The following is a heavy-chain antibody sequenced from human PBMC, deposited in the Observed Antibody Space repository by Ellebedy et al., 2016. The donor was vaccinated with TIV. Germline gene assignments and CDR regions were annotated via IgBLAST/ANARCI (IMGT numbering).Heavy chain of an antibody. CDR2: ISGSSLTI. Sequence: GGSLRLSCVVSGFTFTPYAMNWVRQAPGKGLEWLSYISGSSLTIYYADPVKGRFIISRDNAENSLYLQMTSLRAEDTAVYYCARDMAWGNERVNDALDMWGQGTMVIVSP. J-gene: IGHJ3*02. CDR3: ARDMAWGNERVNDALDM. CDR1: GFTFTPYA. D-gene: IGHD1-1*01. V-gene: IGHV3-48*04.